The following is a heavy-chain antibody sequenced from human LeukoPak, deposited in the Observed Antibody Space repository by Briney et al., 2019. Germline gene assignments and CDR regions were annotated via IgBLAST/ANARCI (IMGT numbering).Heavy chain of an antibody. CDR3: ARGHGRGYCSSACMDV. D-gene: IGHD2-2*01. V-gene: IGHV1-24*01. CDR2: FDPEDGET. CDR1: GYTLTELS. J-gene: IGHJ6*02. Sequence: ASVKVSCKVSGYTLTELSMHWVRQAPGKGLEWMGGFDPEDGETIYAQKFQGRVTMTRNTSISTAYMELSSLRSEDTAVYYCARGHGRGYCSSACMDVWGQGTTVTVSS.